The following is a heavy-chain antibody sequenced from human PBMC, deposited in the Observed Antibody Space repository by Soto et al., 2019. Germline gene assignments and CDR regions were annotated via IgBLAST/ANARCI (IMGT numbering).Heavy chain of an antibody. Sequence: EVQLLESGGGLVQPGGSLRLSCAASGFTFSSYAMSWVRQTPGKGLEWVSAISGSGDATYYADSVKGPFTISRDNSKNMLYLQMNSLRAEDTAVYYCAKPPITMFRGVIILFDYWGQGTLVTVSS. CDR2: ISGSGDAT. D-gene: IGHD3-10*01. CDR1: GFTFSSYA. J-gene: IGHJ4*02. CDR3: AKPPITMFRGVIILFDY. V-gene: IGHV3-23*01.